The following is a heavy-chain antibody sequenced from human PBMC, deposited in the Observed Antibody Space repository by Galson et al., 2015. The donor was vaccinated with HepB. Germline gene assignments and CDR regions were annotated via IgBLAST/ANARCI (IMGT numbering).Heavy chain of an antibody. CDR2: IIPIFGTA. CDR3: ARDGGGVRPRIAAAGIYHY. V-gene: IGHV1-69*13. Sequence: SVKVSCKASGGTFSSYAISWVRQAPGQGLEWMGGIIPIFGTANYAQKFQGRVTITADESTSTAYMELSSLRSEDTAVYYCARDGGGVRPRIAAAGIYHYWGQGTLVTVSS. CDR1: GGTFSSYA. D-gene: IGHD6-13*01. J-gene: IGHJ4*02.